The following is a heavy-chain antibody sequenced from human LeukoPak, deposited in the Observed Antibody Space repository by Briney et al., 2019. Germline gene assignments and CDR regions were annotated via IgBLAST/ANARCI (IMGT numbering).Heavy chain of an antibody. V-gene: IGHV3-23*01. J-gene: IGHJ4*02. D-gene: IGHD1-26*01. CDR3: ARGGGSYYVVN. CDR2: ISGSGDTT. Sequence: GGSLRLSCAVSGFTFSSYAMSWLRQAPGKGLEWVSVISGSGDTTYYAGSAKGRFTISRDNSRNTMYLQMNSLRAEDTAVYYCARGGGSYYVVNWGQGTLVTVSS. CDR1: GFTFSSYA.